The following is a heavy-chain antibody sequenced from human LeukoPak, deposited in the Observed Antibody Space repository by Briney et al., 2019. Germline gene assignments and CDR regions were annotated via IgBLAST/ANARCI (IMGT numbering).Heavy chain of an antibody. CDR1: GFDFTTYS. D-gene: IGHD6-19*01. J-gene: IGHJ4*02. V-gene: IGHV3-48*04. CDR2: ISSSSSNI. Sequence: PARSLRPSCAASGFDFTTYSTDWVRQAPGKGLEWVSYISSSSSNIYHADSVKGRFTISRDNAKNSLHLQMNSLRAEDTAVYYCARVGRSGWTVDYWGQGTLVTVSS. CDR3: ARVGRSGWTVDY.